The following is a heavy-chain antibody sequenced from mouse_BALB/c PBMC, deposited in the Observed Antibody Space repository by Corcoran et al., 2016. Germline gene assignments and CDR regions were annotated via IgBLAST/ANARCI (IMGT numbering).Heavy chain of an antibody. V-gene: IGHV4-1*02. CDR3: ARPRNYYGSFDY. CDR2: INPDSSTI. J-gene: IGHJ2*01. Sequence: EVKLLESGGGLVQPGGSLKLSCAASGFDFSRYWMSWVRQAPGKGLEWIGEINPDSSTINYTPSLKDKFIISRDNAKNTLYLQMSKVRSEDTALYYCARPRNYYGSFDYWGQGTTLTVSS. D-gene: IGHD1-1*01. CDR1: GFDFSRYW.